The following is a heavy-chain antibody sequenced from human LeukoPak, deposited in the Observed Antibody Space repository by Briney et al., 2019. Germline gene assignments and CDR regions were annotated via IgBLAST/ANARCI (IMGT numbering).Heavy chain of an antibody. CDR2: VSSTGKTT. CDR1: GFTSTSYS. J-gene: IGHJ4*02. V-gene: IGHV3-48*04. Sequence: GGSLRLSCAASGFTSTSYSINWVRQAPGKGLEWISYVSSTGKTTYYAASVKGRVTFSRDDADNSLHLQMNSLRAEDTGIYYCASRPLAGRSTWYTLDFWGQGVLVTVSS. CDR3: ASRPLAGRSTWYTLDF. D-gene: IGHD6-13*01.